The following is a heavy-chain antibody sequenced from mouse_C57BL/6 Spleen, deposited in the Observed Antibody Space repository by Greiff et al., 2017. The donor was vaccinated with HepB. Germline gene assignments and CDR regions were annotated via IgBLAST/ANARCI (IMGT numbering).Heavy chain of an antibody. Sequence: QVQLQQPGAELVRPGTSVKLSCKASGYTFTSYWMHWVKQRPGQGLEWIGVIDPSDSYTKYNQKFKGKATLTVDTSSSTAYMQLSSLTSEDSAVYYCARNGPMDYWGQGTSVTVSS. V-gene: IGHV1-59*01. J-gene: IGHJ4*01. CDR1: GYTFTSYW. CDR2: IDPSDSYT. CDR3: ARNGPMDY. D-gene: IGHD1-1*02.